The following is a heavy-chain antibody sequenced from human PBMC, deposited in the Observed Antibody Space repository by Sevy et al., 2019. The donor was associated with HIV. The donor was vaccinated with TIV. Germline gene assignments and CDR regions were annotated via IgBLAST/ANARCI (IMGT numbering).Heavy chain of an antibody. V-gene: IGHV3-30-3*01. CDR1: GFTFTNFP. J-gene: IGHJ4*02. Sequence: GGSLRLSCAASGFTFTNFPMHWVRQAPGRGLEWVAIISFNGDHEFYADSVKGRFTISRDNSKSTLYLQMNSLRREVTAVYYCVRTAGLTGSYEYWGQGTQVTVSS. D-gene: IGHD3-9*01. CDR2: ISFNGDHE. CDR3: VRTAGLTGSYEY.